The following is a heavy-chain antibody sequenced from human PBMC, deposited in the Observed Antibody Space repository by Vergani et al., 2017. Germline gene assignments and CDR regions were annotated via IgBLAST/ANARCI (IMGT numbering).Heavy chain of an antibody. CDR1: GYSISSGYY. CDR2: SYHSGST. J-gene: IGHJ4*02. CDR3: ARTVLSSGYFDY. V-gene: IGHV4-38-2*01. D-gene: IGHD3-22*01. Sequence: QVQLQESGPGLVKPSETLSLTCAVSGYSISSGYYWGWIRQPPGKGLEWIGSSYHSGSTYYNPSLKSRVTISVDTSKNQFSLKLSSVTAADTAVYYCARTVLSSGYFDYWGQGTLVTVSS.